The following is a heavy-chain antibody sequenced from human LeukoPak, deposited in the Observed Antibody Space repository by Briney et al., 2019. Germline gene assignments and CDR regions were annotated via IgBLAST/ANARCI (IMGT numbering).Heavy chain of an antibody. CDR3: AELGITMIGGV. Sequence: GGSLRLSCAASGFTFSSYWMSCVRHAPGKGLEWVANIKQDGSEKYYVDSVKGRFTISRDNAKNSLYLQMNSLRAEDTAVYYCAELGITMIGGVWGKGTTVTISS. J-gene: IGHJ6*04. D-gene: IGHD3-10*02. CDR2: IKQDGSEK. CDR1: GFTFSSYW. V-gene: IGHV3-7*01.